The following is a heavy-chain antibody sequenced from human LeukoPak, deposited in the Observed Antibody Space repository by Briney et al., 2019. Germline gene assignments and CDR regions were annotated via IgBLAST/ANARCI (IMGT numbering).Heavy chain of an antibody. Sequence: GGSLRLSCAASGFTFSSYAMSWVRLAPGKGLEWVSAISGSGGSTHYADSVKGRFTISRDNSKNTLYLQMNSLRAEDTAVYYCAYSSGYYYVSIIFDYWGQRTLVTVSS. CDR2: ISGSGGST. D-gene: IGHD3-22*01. V-gene: IGHV3-23*01. CDR3: AYSSGYYYVSIIFDY. CDR1: GFTFSSYA. J-gene: IGHJ4*02.